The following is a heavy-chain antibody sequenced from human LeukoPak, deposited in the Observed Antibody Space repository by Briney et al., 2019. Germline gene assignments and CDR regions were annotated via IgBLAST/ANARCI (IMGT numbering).Heavy chain of an antibody. Sequence: GGSLRLSCAASGFTFSSYDMHWVRKAPGKGLEWVSYISSSGISIYYADSVKGRFTISRDNAKSSLFLQMNSLRAEDKAIYYCARQRRDSGYHWAIVYWGQGTLVTVSA. J-gene: IGHJ4*02. CDR2: ISSSGISI. CDR1: GFTFSSYD. D-gene: IGHD3-22*01. CDR3: ARQRRDSGYHWAIVY. V-gene: IGHV3-48*03.